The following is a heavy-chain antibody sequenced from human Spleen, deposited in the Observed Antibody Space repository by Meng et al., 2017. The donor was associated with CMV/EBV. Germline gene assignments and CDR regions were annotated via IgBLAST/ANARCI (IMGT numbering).Heavy chain of an antibody. CDR3: ARGLEGPNYGYYFDY. J-gene: IGHJ4*02. CDR2: IYHGGST. CDR1: GYSISSGYY. D-gene: IGHD4/OR15-4a*01. Sequence: SETLSLTCTVSGYSISSGYYWGWIRQPPGKGLEWIGSIYHGGSTYYNPSLKSRVAISIDTSKNQFFLKMTSVTAADTAVYYCARGLEGPNYGYYFDYWGQGTLVTVSS. V-gene: IGHV4-38-2*02.